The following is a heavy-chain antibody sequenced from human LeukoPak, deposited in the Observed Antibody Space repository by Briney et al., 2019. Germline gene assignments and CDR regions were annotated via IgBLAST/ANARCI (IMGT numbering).Heavy chain of an antibody. Sequence: ASVKVSCKATGYTFTTYNINWVRQAPGQGLEWMGWISAYSGNTNYAQKVQGRVTMTTDTATSTAYMELRSLTSDDTAVYYCARPFHWNHYLDLRGPGTLVTVSS. D-gene: IGHD1-1*01. J-gene: IGHJ4*02. CDR3: ARPFHWNHYLDL. CDR2: ISAYSGNT. V-gene: IGHV1-18*01. CDR1: GYTFTTYN.